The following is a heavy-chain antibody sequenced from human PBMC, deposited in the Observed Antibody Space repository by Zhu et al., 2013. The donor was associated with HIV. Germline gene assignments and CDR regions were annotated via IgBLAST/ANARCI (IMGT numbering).Heavy chain of an antibody. CDR1: GFTFSSYA. D-gene: IGHD3-10*01. CDR3: APQGTVFTVVQGALRAFDI. V-gene: IGHV3-23*01. CDR2: ISDSGGRT. J-gene: IGHJ3*02. Sequence: EVQLLESGGGLVQPGGSLRLSCAASGFTFSSYAMSWVRQAPGKGLEWVSAISDSGGRTYNADSAKGRFTISRDNSKNTLYLQMNSLRAEDTAVYYCAPQGTVFTVVQGALRAFDIWGQGTMVTVSS.